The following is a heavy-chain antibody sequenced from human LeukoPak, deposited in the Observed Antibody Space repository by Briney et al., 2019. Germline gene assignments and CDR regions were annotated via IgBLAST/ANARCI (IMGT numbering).Heavy chain of an antibody. CDR1: GGSISSSNYY. D-gene: IGHD7-27*01. V-gene: IGHV4-39*01. Sequence: SETLSLTCTVSGGSISSSNYYWGWIRQPPGKGLEWVGSISYSGSTSCNPSLKSRVTMSVDTSKNAFSLKLSSVTAADTAVYYCARLKNWARGDGFDYWGQGTLVTVSS. J-gene: IGHJ4*02. CDR3: ARLKNWARGDGFDY. CDR2: ISYSGST.